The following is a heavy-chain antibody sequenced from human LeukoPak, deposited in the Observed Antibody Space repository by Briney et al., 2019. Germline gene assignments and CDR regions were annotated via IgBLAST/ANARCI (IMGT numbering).Heavy chain of an antibody. J-gene: IGHJ4*02. Sequence: GASVKVSCTASGYTFTNHGISWVRQAPGQGLEWMGWISAYNGDTMYAQNLQGRVTMTTDTSTTTAYMELRSLRSDDTAMYYCARDPSNSSGYHAHFDSWGQGTLVTVSS. CDR1: GYTFTNHG. CDR3: ARDPSNSSGYHAHFDS. V-gene: IGHV1-18*01. CDR2: ISAYNGDT. D-gene: IGHD3-22*01.